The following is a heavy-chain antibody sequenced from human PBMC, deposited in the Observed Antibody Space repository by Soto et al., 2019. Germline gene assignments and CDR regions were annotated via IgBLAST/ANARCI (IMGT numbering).Heavy chain of an antibody. J-gene: IGHJ4*02. CDR2: IYYSGTT. D-gene: IGHD3-10*01. CDR3: ARESYYGSGATVVAY. Sequence: SETLSLTCTVSGDSISSSKWWSWVRQPPGKGLEWIGYIYYSGTTSYNPSLNSRVTMSVDTSKNQFSLKVNSVTAADTAVYYCARESYYGSGATVVAYWGQGTLVTVSS. CDR1: GDSISSSKW. V-gene: IGHV4-4*02.